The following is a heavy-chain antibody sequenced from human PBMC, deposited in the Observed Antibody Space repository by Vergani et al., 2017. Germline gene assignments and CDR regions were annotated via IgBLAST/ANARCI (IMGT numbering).Heavy chain of an antibody. J-gene: IGHJ3*02. CDR3: ARDRYYYDSSGYYVGGHDAFDI. D-gene: IGHD3-22*01. V-gene: IGHV4-38-2*02. CDR1: GYSISSGYY. Sequence: QVQLQESGPGLVKPSETLSLTCAVSGYSISSGYYWGWIRQPPGKGLEWIGSIYHSGSTYYNPSLKSRVTISVDTSKNQFSLKLSSVTAEDTAVYYCARDRYYYDSSGYYVGGHDAFDIWGQGTMVTVSS. CDR2: IYHSGST.